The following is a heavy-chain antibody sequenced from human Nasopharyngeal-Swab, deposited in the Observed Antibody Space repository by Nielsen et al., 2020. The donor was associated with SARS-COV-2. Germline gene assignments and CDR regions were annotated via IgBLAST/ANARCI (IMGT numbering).Heavy chain of an antibody. D-gene: IGHD3-10*01. CDR2: MNPNSGNT. J-gene: IGHJ5*02. CDR3: ARGKGSRARLNWFDP. Sequence: ASVQVSCKASGYTFTSYDINWVRQAAGQGLEWMGWMNPNSGNTGYAQKFQGRVTMTRNTSISTAYMELSSLRSEDTAVYYCARGKGSRARLNWFDPWGQGTLVTVSS. V-gene: IGHV1-8*01. CDR1: GYTFTSYD.